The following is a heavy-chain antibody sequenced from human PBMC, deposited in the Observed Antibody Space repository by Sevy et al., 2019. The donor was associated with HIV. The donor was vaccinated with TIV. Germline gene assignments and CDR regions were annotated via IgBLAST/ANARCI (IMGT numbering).Heavy chain of an antibody. Sequence: GGSLRLSCAASGFTFSSYSMNWVRQAPGKGLEWVSSISSSSSYIYYADSVKGRFTISRDNAKNSLYLQMNSLRAEDQAVDYCARDCVGEGIVVVQGAIDAFDIWGQGTMVTVSS. J-gene: IGHJ3*02. CDR2: ISSSSSYI. CDR1: GFTFSSYS. CDR3: ARDCVGEGIVVVQGAIDAFDI. V-gene: IGHV3-21*01. D-gene: IGHD2-2*02.